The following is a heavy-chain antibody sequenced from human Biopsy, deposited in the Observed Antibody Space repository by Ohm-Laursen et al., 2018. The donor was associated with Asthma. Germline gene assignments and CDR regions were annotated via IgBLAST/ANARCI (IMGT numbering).Heavy chain of an antibody. CDR1: GGTLNNYA. CDR2: IIPIFDTP. J-gene: IGHJ6*02. V-gene: IGHV1-69*13. CDR3: VTSGGDYGYFGLDV. D-gene: IGHD4-17*01. Sequence: ASVKVSCKPSGGTLNNYAINWVRQAPGQGLEWMGGIIPIFDTPNYAQKFQGRVTITADESTTTAYMELSSLRSEDTAVYYCVTSGGDYGYFGLDVWGQGTTVTVSS.